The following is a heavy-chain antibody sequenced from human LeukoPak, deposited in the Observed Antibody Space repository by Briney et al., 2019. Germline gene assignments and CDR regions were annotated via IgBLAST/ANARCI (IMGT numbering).Heavy chain of an antibody. CDR2: ISGSGGST. V-gene: IGHV3-23*01. CDR1: GFTFSSYA. CDR3: AKNADGGWARYYLDV. D-gene: IGHD6-19*01. Sequence: GGSLRLSCAASGFTFSSYAMSWVRQAPGKGLEWVSVISGSGGSTYYADSLKGRFIISRDKSKNTLYLQMNSLRAEDTAVYYCAKNADGGWARYYLDVWGKGTTVTVSS. J-gene: IGHJ6*03.